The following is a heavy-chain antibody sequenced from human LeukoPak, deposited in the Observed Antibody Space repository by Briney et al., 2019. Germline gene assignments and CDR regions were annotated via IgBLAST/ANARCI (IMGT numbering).Heavy chain of an antibody. Sequence: GGSLRLSCAASGFTFSSFDMHWVRQPTGKGLEWVSTIRTASDTYYAGSVEGRFTLSIDNAKNSLYLQMNSLTAGDTAVYYCARGPPRGKYYYMDVWGKGTTVTVSS. J-gene: IGHJ6*03. CDR3: ARGPPRGKYYYMDV. V-gene: IGHV3-13*01. CDR2: IRTASDT. CDR1: GFTFSSFD. D-gene: IGHD1-1*01.